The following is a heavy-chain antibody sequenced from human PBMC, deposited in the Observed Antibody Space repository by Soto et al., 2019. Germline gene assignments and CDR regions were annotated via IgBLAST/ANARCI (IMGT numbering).Heavy chain of an antibody. CDR1: GFTFSSAW. CDR3: TTYDYGSASDRIRWAY. J-gene: IGHJ4*02. CDR2: IKSKIDGGTT. V-gene: IGHV3-15*01. Sequence: EVQLVESGGGLVKPGGSLRLSCAASGFTFSSAWMSWVRQAPGKGLEWVARIKSKIDGGTTDYAAPVRGRFTISRDDSKNTLYLQMDSLQIEDTAVYYCTTYDYGSASDRIRWAYWGQGALVTVSS. D-gene: IGHD3-16*02.